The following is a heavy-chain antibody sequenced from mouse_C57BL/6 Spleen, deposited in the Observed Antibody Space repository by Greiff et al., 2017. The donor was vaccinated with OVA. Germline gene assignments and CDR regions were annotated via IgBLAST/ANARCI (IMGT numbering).Heavy chain of an antibody. D-gene: IGHD2-3*01. V-gene: IGHV1-52*01. CDR2: IGPSDSET. Sequence: VQLQQPGAELVRPGSSVKLSCKASGYTFTSYWMHWVKQRPIQGLEWIGNIGPSDSETHYNQKFKDKATLTVDKSSSTAYMQLSSLTSEDSAVYYCASYDAGGYWGQGTTLTVSS. J-gene: IGHJ2*01. CDR3: ASYDAGGY. CDR1: GYTFTSYW.